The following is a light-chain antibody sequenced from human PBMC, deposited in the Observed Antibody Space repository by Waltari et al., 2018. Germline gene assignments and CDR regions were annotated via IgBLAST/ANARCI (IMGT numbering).Light chain of an antibody. Sequence: DIPLTQSPSSLSASEGDRVPITCRASQNIRSYLNWYQQSPGKAPNLLIYGASSLQSGIPSRFSGSGYGTDFTLTISSLQPEDFTTYYCQQGYTAPLTFGGGTKLEIK. V-gene: IGKV1-39*01. CDR3: QQGYTAPLT. J-gene: IGKJ4*01. CDR1: QNIRSY. CDR2: GAS.